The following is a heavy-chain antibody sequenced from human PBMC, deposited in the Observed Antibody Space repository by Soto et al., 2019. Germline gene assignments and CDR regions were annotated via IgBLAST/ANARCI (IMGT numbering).Heavy chain of an antibody. CDR2: VYNSGKT. Sequence: SETLSLTCTVSGGSLTTDAWTWSWIRKPPGKGLEWIGYVYNSGKTVYNPSLKSRVTISVDTSKNQFSLRLESVTATDTAVYFCARREAGPGSWFDPWGQGTLVTISS. V-gene: IGHV4-61*08. CDR3: ARREAGPGSWFDP. CDR1: GGSLTTDAWT. D-gene: IGHD6-19*01. J-gene: IGHJ5*02.